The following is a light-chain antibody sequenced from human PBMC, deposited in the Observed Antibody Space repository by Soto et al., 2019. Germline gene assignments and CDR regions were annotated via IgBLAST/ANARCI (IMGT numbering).Light chain of an antibody. CDR1: SSDVGSYNL. V-gene: IGLV2-23*01. J-gene: IGLJ2*01. Sequence: QSALTQPASVSGSPGQSITISCTGTSSDVGSYNLVSRYQQHPGKAPKLMIYEGSKRPSGVSNRFSGSKSGNTASLTISGLQAEDEADYYCCSYAGSSTRVVFGGGTKVTVL. CDR3: CSYAGSSTRVV. CDR2: EGS.